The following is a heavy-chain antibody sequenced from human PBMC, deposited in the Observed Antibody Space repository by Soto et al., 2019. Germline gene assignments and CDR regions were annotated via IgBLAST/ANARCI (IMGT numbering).Heavy chain of an antibody. J-gene: IGHJ4*02. D-gene: IGHD6-19*01. CDR1: GGSFSDHY. V-gene: IGHV4-34*01. CDR3: ATFVIAVGGSRADF. Sequence: QVQLQQWGAGLLKPSETLSLTCGVYGGSFSDHYWSWIRQPPEKGLEWIGEINHSGSTNYNPSLKSRVTISVDTSKNQFSLRLSSVTAADTAVYYCATFVIAVGGSRADFWGQGLKVTVSS. CDR2: INHSGST.